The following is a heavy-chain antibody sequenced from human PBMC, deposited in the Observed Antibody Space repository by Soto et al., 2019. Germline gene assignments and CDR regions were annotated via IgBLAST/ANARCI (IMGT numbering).Heavy chain of an antibody. J-gene: IGHJ4*02. V-gene: IGHV3-11*01. CDR2: IGGSGTTV. CDR3: ARTTWELGVRFHY. CDR1: GFTFSDYY. D-gene: IGHD1-1*01. Sequence: QVQLVESGGGLNRPGGSLRLSCTASGFTFSDYYMTWIRRAPGKGLECLSYIGGSGTTVHYADSVKGRFTISRDNAKNSLFLQLDGLRAEDTAVYYCARTTWELGVRFHYWGQGAQVTVSS.